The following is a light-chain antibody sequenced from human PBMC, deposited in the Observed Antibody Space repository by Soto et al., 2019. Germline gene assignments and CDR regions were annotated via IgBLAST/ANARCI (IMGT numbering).Light chain of an antibody. CDR3: SSYTSSSPCV. J-gene: IGLJ1*01. CDR1: SSDVGGYNY. Sequence: QSLLTQPASVSGSPGQSITISCTVTSSDVGGYNYVSWYQQHPGKAPKLMIYEVSNRPSGVSNRFSGSKSGNTASLTISGLQAEDEADYYCSSYTSSSPCVFGTGTKVTVL. V-gene: IGLV2-14*01. CDR2: EVS.